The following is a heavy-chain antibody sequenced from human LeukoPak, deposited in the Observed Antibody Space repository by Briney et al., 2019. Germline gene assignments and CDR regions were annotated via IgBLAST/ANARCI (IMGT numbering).Heavy chain of an antibody. J-gene: IGHJ5*02. CDR2: ISGSGGGT. CDR3: AKDSLVIPAAMNWFDP. D-gene: IGHD2-2*01. CDR1: GFTFSSYA. V-gene: IGHV3-23*01. Sequence: GGSLRLSCAASGFTFSSYAMSWVRQAPGKGLEWVSGISGSGGGTYYADSVKGRFTISRDNSKNTLYLQMNSLRADDTAVYYCAKDSLVIPAAMNWFDPWGQGTLVTVSS.